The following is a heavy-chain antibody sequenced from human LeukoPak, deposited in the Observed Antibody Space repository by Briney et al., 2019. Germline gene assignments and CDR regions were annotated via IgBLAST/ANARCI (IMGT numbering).Heavy chain of an antibody. Sequence: GGSLRLSCAASGFTFSSYGMHWVRQAPGKGLEWVAVISYDGSNKYYADSVKGRFTISRDNAKNSLFLQMNSLRAEDTAVYYCARDYCSGPKCYFIDYWGQGALVTVSS. J-gene: IGHJ4*02. V-gene: IGHV3-30*03. CDR2: ISYDGSNK. CDR3: ARDYCSGPKCYFIDY. D-gene: IGHD2-15*01. CDR1: GFTFSSYG.